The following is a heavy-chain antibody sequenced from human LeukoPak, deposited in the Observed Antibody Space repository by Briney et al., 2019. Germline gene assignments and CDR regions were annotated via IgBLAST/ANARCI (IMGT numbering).Heavy chain of an antibody. CDR2: ISAYNGNT. CDR3: ATIPRYSSSLVFDY. Sequence: ASVKVSCKASGYTFTSYGISWVRQAPGQGLEWMGWISAYNGNTNYAQKLQGRVTMTTDTSTSTAYMELRSLRSDDTAVYYCATIPRYSSSLVFDYWGQGTLVTVSS. V-gene: IGHV1-18*01. J-gene: IGHJ4*02. D-gene: IGHD6-6*01. CDR1: GYTFTSYG.